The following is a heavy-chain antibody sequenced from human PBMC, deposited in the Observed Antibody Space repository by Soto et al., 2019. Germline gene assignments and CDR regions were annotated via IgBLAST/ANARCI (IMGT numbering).Heavy chain of an antibody. J-gene: IGHJ5*02. Sequence: SETLSLTCTVSGGSISSYYWSWIRQPPGKGLEWIGYIYYSGSTNYNPSLKSRATISVDTSKNQFSLKLSSVTAADTAVYYCARVRMDYDILTGHNWFDPWGQGTLVTVSS. V-gene: IGHV4-59*01. CDR1: GGSISSYY. D-gene: IGHD3-9*01. CDR2: IYYSGST. CDR3: ARVRMDYDILTGHNWFDP.